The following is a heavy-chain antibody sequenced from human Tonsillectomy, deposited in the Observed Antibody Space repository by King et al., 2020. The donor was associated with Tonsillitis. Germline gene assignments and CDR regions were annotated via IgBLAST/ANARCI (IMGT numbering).Heavy chain of an antibody. Sequence: VQLVESGGGLVQPGGSLRLSCAASGFIFSDSAMSWVRQAPGEGLQWVSGISASGGRKYYADSVKGRFTISRDNSRNTLYLQMNSLRAEDTAVYYCANYGSGTWYYFDYWGQGTLVTVSS. V-gene: IGHV3-23*04. CDR2: ISASGGRK. J-gene: IGHJ4*02. CDR1: GFIFSDSA. CDR3: ANYGSGTWYYFDY. D-gene: IGHD3-10*01.